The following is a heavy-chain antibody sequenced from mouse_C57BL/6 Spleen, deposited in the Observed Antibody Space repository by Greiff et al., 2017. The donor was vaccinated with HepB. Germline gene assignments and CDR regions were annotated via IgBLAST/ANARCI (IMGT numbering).Heavy chain of an antibody. Sequence: VQLKESVAELVRPGASVKLSCTASGFNIKNTYMHWVKQRPEQGLEWIGRIDPANGNTKYAPKFQGKATITADTSSNTAYLQLSSLTSEDTAIYYCALLLLRRRRAMDYWGQGTSVTVSS. J-gene: IGHJ4*01. D-gene: IGHD1-1*01. CDR2: IDPANGNT. V-gene: IGHV14-3*01. CDR3: ALLLLRRRRAMDY. CDR1: GFNIKNTY.